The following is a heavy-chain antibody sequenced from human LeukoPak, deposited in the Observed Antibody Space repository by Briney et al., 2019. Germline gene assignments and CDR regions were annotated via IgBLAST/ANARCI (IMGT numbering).Heavy chain of an antibody. Sequence: ASVNVSCKASGGTFSSYAISWVRQAPGQGLEWMGGIIPIFGTANYAQKFQGRVTITADESTSTAYMELSSLRSEDTAVYYCARCLWSGYSALNYYYYGMDVWGQGTTVTVSS. V-gene: IGHV1-69*13. CDR2: IIPIFGTA. J-gene: IGHJ6*02. CDR3: ARCLWSGYSALNYYYYGMDV. CDR1: GGTFSSYA. D-gene: IGHD3-3*01.